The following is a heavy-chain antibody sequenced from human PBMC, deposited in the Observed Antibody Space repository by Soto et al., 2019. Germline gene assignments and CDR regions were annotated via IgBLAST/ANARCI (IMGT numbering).Heavy chain of an antibody. CDR1: GGSISSGGYS. CDR2: IYHSGST. J-gene: IGHJ6*02. CDR3: ARGGYDCWSGSYYGMDV. D-gene: IGHD3-3*01. Sequence: SETLSLTCAVSGGSISSGGYSWSWIRQPPGKGLEWIGYIYHSGSTYYNPSLKSRVTISVDRSKNQFSLKLSSVTAADTAVYYCARGGYDCWSGSYYGMDVWGQGTTVTVSS. V-gene: IGHV4-30-2*01.